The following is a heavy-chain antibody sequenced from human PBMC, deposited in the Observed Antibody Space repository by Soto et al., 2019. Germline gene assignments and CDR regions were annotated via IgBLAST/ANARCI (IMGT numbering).Heavy chain of an antibody. D-gene: IGHD2-21*01. J-gene: IGHJ4*02. CDR2: IYPGDSDT. CDR3: ARTKWATSIPYYCDY. V-gene: IGHV5-51*01. Sequence: GESLKISCKGSVYSFTSYWIGWVRQMPGKGLEWMGIIYPGDSDTRYSPSFQGQVTISADTSISTAYLQWSSLKASETAVYYCARTKWATSIPYYCDYWGQGFLVAVSS. CDR1: VYSFTSYW.